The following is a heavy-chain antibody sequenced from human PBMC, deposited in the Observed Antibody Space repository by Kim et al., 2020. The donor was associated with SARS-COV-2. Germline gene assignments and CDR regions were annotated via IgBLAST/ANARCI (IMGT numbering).Heavy chain of an antibody. V-gene: IGHV1-69*13. J-gene: IGHJ4*02. CDR2: IIPIFGTA. Sequence: SVKVSCKASGGTFSSYAISWVRQAPGQGLEWMGGIIPIFGTANYAQKFQGRVTITADESTSTAYMELSSLRSEDTAVYYCARWGEGVATIQAFDYWGQGTLVTVSP. CDR3: ARWGEGVATIQAFDY. D-gene: IGHD5-12*01. CDR1: GGTFSSYA.